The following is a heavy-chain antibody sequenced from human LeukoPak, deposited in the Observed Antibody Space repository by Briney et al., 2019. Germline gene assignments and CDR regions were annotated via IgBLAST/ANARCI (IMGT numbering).Heavy chain of an antibody. CDR3: AKDERIAASPFDY. CDR1: GFTFSDYS. CDR2: ISSSGSTI. V-gene: IGHV3-11*01. D-gene: IGHD6-6*01. Sequence: PGGSLRLSCAASGFTFSDYSMSWIRQAPGRGLEWVSYISSSGSTIFYADSVKGRFTISRDNSKNTLYLQMNSLRAEDTAVYYCAKDERIAASPFDYWGQGTLVTVSS. J-gene: IGHJ4*02.